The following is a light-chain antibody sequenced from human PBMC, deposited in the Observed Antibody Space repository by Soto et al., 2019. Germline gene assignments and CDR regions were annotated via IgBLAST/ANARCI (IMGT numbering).Light chain of an antibody. CDR2: AAS. V-gene: IGKV3-15*01. CDR1: QSVTRN. J-gene: IGKJ2*01. Sequence: EIVMTQSPATLSVSPGGRATLSCRASQSVTRNLAWYQQKPGQAPRLLMYAASTRATGIPARFSGSGSGTEFALTISSLQSEDFAVYYCQQYNNWPPYTFGQGTKLEIK. CDR3: QQYNNWPPYT.